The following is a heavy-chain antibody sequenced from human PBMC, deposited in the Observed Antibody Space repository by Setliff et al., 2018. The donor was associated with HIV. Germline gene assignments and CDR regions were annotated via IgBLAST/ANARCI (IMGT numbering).Heavy chain of an antibody. CDR2: IDPSDSDT. D-gene: IGHD6-13*01. CDR1: GKSLSNYW. CDR3: ARHKPIAAAGSYYYGMDV. V-gene: IGHV5-51*01. Sequence: GESLKISCKGSGKSLSNYWINWVRQMPGKGLEWMGRIDPSDSDTRYSPSFQGQVTISADKSISTAYLQWSSLKASDTAMYYCARHKPIAAAGSYYYGMDVWGQGTTVTVSS. J-gene: IGHJ6*02.